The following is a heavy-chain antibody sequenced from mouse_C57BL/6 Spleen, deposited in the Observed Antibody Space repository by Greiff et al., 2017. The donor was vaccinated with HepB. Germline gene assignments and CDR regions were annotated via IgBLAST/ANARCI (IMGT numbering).Heavy chain of an antibody. J-gene: IGHJ2*01. V-gene: IGHV5-4*01. Sequence: EVMLVESGGGLVKPGGSLKLSCAASGFTFSSYAMSWVRQTPEKRLEWVANISDGGSYTYYPDNVKGRCTISRDNAKNKLYLQMSHLKSEDTAMYYCAREGGNYRYYFDYWGQGTTLTVAS. D-gene: IGHD2-1*01. CDR3: AREGGNYRYYFDY. CDR2: ISDGGSYT. CDR1: GFTFSSYA.